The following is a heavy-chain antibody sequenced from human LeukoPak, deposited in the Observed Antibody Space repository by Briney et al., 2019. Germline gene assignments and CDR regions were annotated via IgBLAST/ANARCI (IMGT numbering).Heavy chain of an antibody. D-gene: IGHD7-27*01. J-gene: IGHJ4*02. CDR2: ISYDGSNE. CDR1: GFTFSNYG. Sequence: GRSLRLSCAASGFTFSNYGMHWVRQAPGKGLEWVAVISYDGSNEYYADSVKGRFAISRDTSRNTLYLQMNGLRAEDTALYYCARKFLTGRLIDYWGQGTLVTVFS. CDR3: ARKFLTGRLIDY. V-gene: IGHV3-30*03.